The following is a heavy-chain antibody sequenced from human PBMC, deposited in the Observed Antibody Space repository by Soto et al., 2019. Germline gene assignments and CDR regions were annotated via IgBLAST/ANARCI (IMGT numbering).Heavy chain of an antibody. D-gene: IGHD3-16*01. V-gene: IGHV3-30*18. CDR1: GFTFSSYG. Sequence: QVQLVESGGGVVQPGRSLRLSCAASGFTFSSYGMHWVRQAPGKGLEWVAVISYDGSNKYYADSVKGRFTISRDNSKNTLYLQMNSLRAEDTAVYYCAKGVLRFISVADNWFDPWGQGTLVTVSS. CDR2: ISYDGSNK. J-gene: IGHJ5*02. CDR3: AKGVLRFISVADNWFDP.